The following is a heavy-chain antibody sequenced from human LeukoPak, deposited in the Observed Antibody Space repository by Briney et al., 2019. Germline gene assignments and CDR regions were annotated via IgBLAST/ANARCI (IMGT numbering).Heavy chain of an antibody. V-gene: IGHV1-2*02. CDR2: INPNSGGT. J-gene: IGHJ4*02. Sequence: GASVKVSCKASGYTFTAYYMHWVRQAPGQGLEWMGWINPNSGGTNYAQRFQGRVTMTRDTSISTAYMELSRLRPDDTAVYYCARSRTGSGFLFDYWGQGTLVTVSS. CDR3: ARSRTGSGFLFDY. CDR1: GYTFTAYY. D-gene: IGHD3-10*01.